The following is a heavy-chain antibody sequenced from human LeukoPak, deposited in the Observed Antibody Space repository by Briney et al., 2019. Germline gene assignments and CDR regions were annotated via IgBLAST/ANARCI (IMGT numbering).Heavy chain of an antibody. CDR3: ATLSDAVAAAGTRNY. D-gene: IGHD6-13*01. CDR2: IYSGGST. J-gene: IGHJ4*02. V-gene: IGHV3-53*01. Sequence: HPGGSLRLSCAASGFTVSSNYMSWVRQAPGKGLEWVSVIYSGGSTYYADSVKGRFTISRDNSKNTLYLQMNSLRAEDTAVYYCATLSDAVAAAGTRNYWGQGTLVTVSS. CDR1: GFTVSSNY.